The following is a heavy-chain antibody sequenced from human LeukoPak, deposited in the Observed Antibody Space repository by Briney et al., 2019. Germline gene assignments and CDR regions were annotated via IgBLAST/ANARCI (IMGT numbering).Heavy chain of an antibody. J-gene: IGHJ4*02. CDR2: INPSGGST. Sequence: ASVKVSCKASGYTFTSYYMHWVRQAPGQGLEWMGIINPSGGSTSHAQKFQGRVTMTRDTSTSTVYMELSSLRSEDTAVYYCARDFEFGYCSGGSCYDFDYWGQGTLVTVSS. D-gene: IGHD2-15*01. CDR1: GYTFTSYY. V-gene: IGHV1-46*01. CDR3: ARDFEFGYCSGGSCYDFDY.